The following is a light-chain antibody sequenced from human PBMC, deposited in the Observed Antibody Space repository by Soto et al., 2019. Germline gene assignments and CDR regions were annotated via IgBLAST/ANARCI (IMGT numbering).Light chain of an antibody. J-gene: IGKJ3*01. Sequence: ERVMTQSPATLSVSPGERATLSCRASQSVGSNLAWYQQKPGQAPRLLIFGASSRATGVPARFSGSGSGTEFTLTINSLQSEDFAVYFCQQYDNLPLTFGPGTEVDIK. CDR1: QSVGSN. CDR2: GAS. CDR3: QQYDNLPLT. V-gene: IGKV3-15*01.